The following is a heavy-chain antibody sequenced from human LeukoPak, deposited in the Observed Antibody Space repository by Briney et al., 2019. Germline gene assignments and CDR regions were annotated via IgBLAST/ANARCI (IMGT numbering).Heavy chain of an antibody. Sequence: SQTLSLTCAISVDSLSINIAAWNWVRQSPSRGLEWLGMTYYRSKWYNEYAGSVKSRITINPDTYTHQFYLHLNSVTPEDTAVYYCARDHTGTMPFDYWGQGTLVTVSS. V-gene: IGHV6-1*01. CDR1: VDSLSINIAA. CDR2: TYYRSKWYN. J-gene: IGHJ4*02. D-gene: IGHD1/OR15-1a*01. CDR3: ARDHTGTMPFDY.